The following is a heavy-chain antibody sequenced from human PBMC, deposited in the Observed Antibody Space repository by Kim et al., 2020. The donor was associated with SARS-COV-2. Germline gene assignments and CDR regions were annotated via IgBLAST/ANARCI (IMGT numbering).Heavy chain of an antibody. CDR1: GVSINTGDQY. J-gene: IGHJ6*02. CDR2: IHHSGSS. CDR3: VREMGIHLEGYYYGMDV. D-gene: IGHD7-27*01. Sequence: SDTLSLTCTVSGVSINTGDQYWSWVRQAPGKGLEWIGYIHHSGSSFYNPSLQSRVSTSVDVSKNQFSLQLRSVTAADTAVYYCVREMGIHLEGYYYGMDVWGQGTTVTVSS. V-gene: IGHV4-30-4*02.